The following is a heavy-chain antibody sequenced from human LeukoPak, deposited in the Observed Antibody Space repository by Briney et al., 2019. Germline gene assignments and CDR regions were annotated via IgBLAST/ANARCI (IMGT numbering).Heavy chain of an antibody. J-gene: IGHJ4*02. Sequence: PGGSLRLSCAASGFTFSSYSMNWVRQAPGKGPEWVSSISSSSSYIYYADSVKGRFTISRDNAKNSLYLQMNSLRAEDTAVYYCARGQVSYYYDSSGYYSTPLDYWGQGTLVTVSS. V-gene: IGHV3-21*01. CDR1: GFTFSSYS. CDR2: ISSSSSYI. D-gene: IGHD3-22*01. CDR3: ARGQVSYYYDSSGYYSTPLDY.